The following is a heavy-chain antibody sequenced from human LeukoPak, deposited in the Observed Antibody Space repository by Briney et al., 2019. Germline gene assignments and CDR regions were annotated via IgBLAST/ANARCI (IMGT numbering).Heavy chain of an antibody. CDR3: AREVRLVEPQTHYYYYYYYMDV. CDR1: GLTISSYS. J-gene: IGHJ6*03. V-gene: IGHV3-48*01. CDR2: ISSSSSTI. Sequence: PGGSLRLSCAASGLTISSYSMNRVRQAPGKGLEWVSYISSSSSTIYYADSVKGRFTISRDNAKNSLYLQMNSLRAEDTAVYYCAREVRLVEPQTHYYYYYYYMDVWGKGTAVTVSS. D-gene: IGHD1-1*01.